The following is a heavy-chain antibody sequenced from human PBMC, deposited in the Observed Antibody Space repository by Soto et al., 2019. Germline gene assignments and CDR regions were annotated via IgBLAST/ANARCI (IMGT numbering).Heavy chain of an antibody. V-gene: IGHV1-18*01. D-gene: IGHD3-10*01. Sequence: ASVKVSCKASGYTFTSYGISWVRQAPGQGLEWMGWISAYNGNTNYAQKLQGRVTMTTDTSTSTAYMELRSLRSDDTAVYYCARGTMVRGVIMGFDYWGQGTLVTVSS. J-gene: IGHJ4*02. CDR1: GYTFTSYG. CDR2: ISAYNGNT. CDR3: ARGTMVRGVIMGFDY.